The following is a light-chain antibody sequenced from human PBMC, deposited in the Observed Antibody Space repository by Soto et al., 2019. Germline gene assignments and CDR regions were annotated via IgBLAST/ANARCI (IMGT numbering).Light chain of an antibody. CDR3: QQYNNWPFS. Sequence: EVVLTQSPATLSLSPGERVTLSCRASQSVRKYLGWYQQKPGQAPRLLIYDASTRATGIPARFSGSGSETDFTLTISGLRSEDSAVYFCQQYNNWPFSFGQGTRLEIK. CDR1: QSVRKY. CDR2: DAS. V-gene: IGKV3-11*01. J-gene: IGKJ5*01.